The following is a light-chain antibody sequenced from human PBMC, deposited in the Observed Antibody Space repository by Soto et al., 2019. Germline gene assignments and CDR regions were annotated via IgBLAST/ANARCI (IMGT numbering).Light chain of an antibody. J-gene: IGLJ1*01. Sequence: QSALTQPPSASGSPGQSVTISCTGTSSDVGKYDYVSWFQHHPGKAPKLIIYEVSKRPSGVSNRFSGSKSGNTASLTISGLQAEDEADYYCCSYGGSSTLYVFGSGTKLTVL. CDR1: SSDVGKYDY. CDR2: EVS. V-gene: IGLV2-23*02. CDR3: CSYGGSSTLYV.